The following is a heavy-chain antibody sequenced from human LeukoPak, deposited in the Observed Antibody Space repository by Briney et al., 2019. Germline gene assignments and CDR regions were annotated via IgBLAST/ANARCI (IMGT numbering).Heavy chain of an antibody. J-gene: IGHJ5*02. V-gene: IGHV1-2*02. Sequence: ASVKVSCKASGYTFTGYYMHWVRQAPGQGLEWMGWINPNSGGTNYAQKFQGRVTMTRDTSISTAYMELSRLRSDDTAVYYCARVPRNMVRGVKAGWFDPWGQGTLVTVSS. D-gene: IGHD3-10*01. CDR1: GYTFTGYY. CDR3: ARVPRNMVRGVKAGWFDP. CDR2: INPNSGGT.